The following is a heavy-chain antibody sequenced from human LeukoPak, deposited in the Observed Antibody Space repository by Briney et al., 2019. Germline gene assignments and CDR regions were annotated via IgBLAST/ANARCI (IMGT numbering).Heavy chain of an antibody. V-gene: IGHV4-59*01. J-gene: IGHJ4*02. D-gene: IGHD2-15*01. CDR1: GGSISSYY. Sequence: SETLSLTCTVSGGSISSYYWSWIRQPPGKGLEWIGYIYFTGSTNYNPSLKSRVTISLDTSKNQFSLKLHSVTAADTAVYYCAKAGAVVVVVAKFFDYWGQGTLVTVSS. CDR2: IYFTGST. CDR3: AKAGAVVVVVAKFFDY.